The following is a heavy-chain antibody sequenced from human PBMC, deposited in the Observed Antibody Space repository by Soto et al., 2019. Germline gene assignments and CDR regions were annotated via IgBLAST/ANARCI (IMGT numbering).Heavy chain of an antibody. Sequence: ASVKVSCKASGYAFTSYYMHWVRQAPGQGLEWMGIINHSGGSTSYAQKFQGRVTMTRDTSTSTVYMELSSLRSEDTAVYYCASDRDGYNAFDIWGQGTMVTVSS. D-gene: IGHD5-12*01. J-gene: IGHJ3*02. CDR3: ASDRDGYNAFDI. V-gene: IGHV1-46*01. CDR1: GYAFTSYY. CDR2: INHSGGST.